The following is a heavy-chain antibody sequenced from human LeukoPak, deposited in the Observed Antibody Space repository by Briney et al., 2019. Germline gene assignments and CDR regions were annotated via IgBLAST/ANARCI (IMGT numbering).Heavy chain of an antibody. J-gene: IGHJ5*02. CDR3: AKGGYYGSGNDFRFDP. Sequence: GGSLRLSCAASGFTFNNYGMSWVRQAPGKGLEWVSAISGSGDSTYYADSVKGRFTISRDNSKNTLYLQMNSLRAEDTAVYYCAKGGYYGSGNDFRFDPWGQGTLVTVSS. CDR1: GFTFNNYG. CDR2: ISGSGDST. D-gene: IGHD3-10*01. V-gene: IGHV3-23*01.